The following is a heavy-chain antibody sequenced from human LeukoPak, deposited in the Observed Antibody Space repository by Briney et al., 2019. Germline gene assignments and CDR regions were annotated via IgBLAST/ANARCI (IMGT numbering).Heavy chain of an antibody. Sequence: ASVKVSCKASGYTFTSYDINWVRQATGQGLEWMGWMNPNSGNTGYAQKFQGRVTMTRNTSISTAYVELNSLRAEDTAVYYCAKDSMCSGWTWWGQGTLVTVSS. CDR3: AKDSMCSGWTW. J-gene: IGHJ4*02. CDR2: MNPNSGNT. D-gene: IGHD6-19*01. CDR1: GYTFTSYD. V-gene: IGHV1-8*01.